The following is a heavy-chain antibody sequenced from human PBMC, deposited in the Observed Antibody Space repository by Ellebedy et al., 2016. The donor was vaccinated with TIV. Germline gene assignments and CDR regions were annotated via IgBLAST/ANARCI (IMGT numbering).Heavy chain of an antibody. D-gene: IGHD3-16*01. Sequence: GSLRLSCAVYGGSFSGYYWSWIRQPPGKGLEWIGYIYYSGSTNYNPSLKSRVTISVDTSKNQFSLKLISVTAADTAVYYCARHWGDYVWGSTRAFDPWGQGTLVTVSS. CDR3: ARHWGDYVWGSTRAFDP. CDR1: GGSFSGYY. J-gene: IGHJ5*02. CDR2: IYYSGST. V-gene: IGHV4-59*01.